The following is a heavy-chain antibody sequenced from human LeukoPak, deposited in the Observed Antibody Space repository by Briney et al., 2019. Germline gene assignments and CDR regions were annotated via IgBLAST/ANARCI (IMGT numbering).Heavy chain of an antibody. D-gene: IGHD3-9*01. CDR3: ARGGITIFAFDI. CDR1: GVSISSGDYY. Sequence: PSETLSLTCTVSGVSISSGDYYWSWIRQPPGKGLEWIGYIYYSGSTYYNPSLKSRVTISVDTSKNQFSLKLSSVTAADTAVYYCARGGITIFAFDIWGQGTMVTVSS. J-gene: IGHJ3*02. V-gene: IGHV4-30-4*01. CDR2: IYYSGST.